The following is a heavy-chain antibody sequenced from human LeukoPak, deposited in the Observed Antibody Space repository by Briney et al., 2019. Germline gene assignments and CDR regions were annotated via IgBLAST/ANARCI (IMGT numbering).Heavy chain of an antibody. CDR2: IKQDGSEK. V-gene: IGHV3-7*05. CDR3: VRGSSGTAVRGVSWAWFDP. D-gene: IGHD3-10*01. CDR1: GFTFSRYW. Sequence: GGSLRLSCAASGFTFSRYWMSWVRQAPGKGLEWVATIKQDGSEKYYVDSVKGRFTISRDNAKNSLSLQMNSLRAEDTAVYYCVRGSSGTAVRGVSWAWFDPWGQGTLVTVSS. J-gene: IGHJ5*02.